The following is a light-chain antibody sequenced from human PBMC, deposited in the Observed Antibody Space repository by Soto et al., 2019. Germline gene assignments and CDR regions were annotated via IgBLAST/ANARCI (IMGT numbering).Light chain of an antibody. Sequence: QSALTQPASVSGSPGQSVTISCTGTSRDVGAYNDVSWYQQHPGKAPKLMIYEVSNRPSGVSNRFSGSKSGNTASLTSSGLQAEDEADYYCNSYTGSSTRFVFGTGTKLTVL. CDR3: NSYTGSSTRFV. V-gene: IGLV2-14*01. CDR2: EVS. CDR1: SRDVGAYND. J-gene: IGLJ1*01.